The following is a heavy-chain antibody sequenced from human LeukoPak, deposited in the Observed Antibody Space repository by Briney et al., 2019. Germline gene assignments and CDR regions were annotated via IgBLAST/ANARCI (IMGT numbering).Heavy chain of an antibody. V-gene: IGHV3-30*02. CDR3: ARGDGYAQRD. CDR1: GFTFNNYG. J-gene: IGHJ4*02. D-gene: IGHD5-12*01. CDR2: IRYDGSNK. Sequence: GGSLRLSCAASGFTFNNYGMHWVRQTPDKGLEWVAFIRYDGSNKYYADSVKGRFTISRDNSKNTLYLQMNSLRVEDTAVYYCARGDGYAQRDWGQGTLVTVPS.